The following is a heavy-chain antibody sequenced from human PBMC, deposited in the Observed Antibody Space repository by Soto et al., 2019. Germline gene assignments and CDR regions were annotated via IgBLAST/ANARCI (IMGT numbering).Heavy chain of an antibody. V-gene: IGHV1-18*01. CDR2: ISAYNGNT. J-gene: IGHJ4*02. CDR1: CYTFSISG. CDR3: ARESPPADY. Sequence: APVKVSLTASCYTFSISGITWVRQAPGQGLEWMGWISAYNGNTNYAQKLQGRVTMTTDTSTSTAYMELRSLRSDDTAVYYCARESPPADYWGQGTLVTVSS.